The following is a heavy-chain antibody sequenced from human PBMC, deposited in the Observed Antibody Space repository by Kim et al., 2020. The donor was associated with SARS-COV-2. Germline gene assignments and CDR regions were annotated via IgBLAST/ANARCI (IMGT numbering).Heavy chain of an antibody. D-gene: IGHD3-10*01. CDR3: ARSKRVLMVRGVISKYYFDY. J-gene: IGHJ4*02. V-gene: IGHV4-39*01. CDR1: GGSISSSSYY. CDR2: IYYSGST. Sequence: SETLSLTCTVSGGSISSSSYYWGWIRQPPGKGLEWIGSIYYSGSTYYNPSLKSRVTISVDTSKNQFSLKLSSVTAADTAVYYCARSKRVLMVRGVISKYYFDYWGQGTLVTVSS.